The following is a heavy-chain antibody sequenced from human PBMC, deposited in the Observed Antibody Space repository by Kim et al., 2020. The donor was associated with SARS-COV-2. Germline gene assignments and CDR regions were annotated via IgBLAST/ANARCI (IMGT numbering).Heavy chain of an antibody. J-gene: IGHJ6*02. D-gene: IGHD2-21*01. Sequence: SFQGQVTISADKSISTAYLQWSSLKASDTAMYYCARRACGGDCDIGGMDVWGQGTTVTVSS. V-gene: IGHV5-51*01. CDR3: ARRACGGDCDIGGMDV.